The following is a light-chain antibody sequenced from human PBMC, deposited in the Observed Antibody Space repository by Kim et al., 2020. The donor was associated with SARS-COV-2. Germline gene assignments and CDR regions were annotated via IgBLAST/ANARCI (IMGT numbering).Light chain of an antibody. V-gene: IGLV4-69*01. J-gene: IGLJ3*02. CDR3: QTWHTGIWV. CDR1: SGNSSYA. CDR2: LNSDGSH. Sequence: ASVKLTCRLSSGNSSYAIAWHQQRPEKGPRYLMILNSDGSHTRGDGIPDRFSGSSSGAERSLTISSLQSDDEADYYCQTWHTGIWVFGGGTQLTVL.